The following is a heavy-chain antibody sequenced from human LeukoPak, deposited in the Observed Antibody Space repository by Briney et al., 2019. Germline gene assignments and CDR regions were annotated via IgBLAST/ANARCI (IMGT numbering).Heavy chain of an antibody. CDR2: IVGNGVT. CDR1: GFTFNIYT. V-gene: IGHV3-69-1*01. Sequence: GGSLRLSCAASGFTFNIYTMSWVRQAPGKGLEWVSAIVGNGVTFYTDSVKGRFTISRDNAKNSLYLQMNSLRAEDTAVYYCARSPAEVVVDDAFDIWGQGTMVTVSS. CDR3: ARSPAEVVVDDAFDI. J-gene: IGHJ3*02. D-gene: IGHD3-22*01.